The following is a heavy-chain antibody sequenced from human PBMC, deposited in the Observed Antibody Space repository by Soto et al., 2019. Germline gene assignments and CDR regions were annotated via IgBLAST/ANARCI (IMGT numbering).Heavy chain of an antibody. CDR3: ARRAQGIAGAMAWFDP. J-gene: IGHJ5*02. D-gene: IGHD2-2*01. CDR2: ISANSGTT. CDR1: GYTFSSYC. Sequence: ASVKVSCKASGYTFSSYCIIWVRQAPGQGLEWMGWISANSGTTNYAQKLQGRVTMTTDTSTSTAYMELRSLRSDDTAVYFCARRAQGIAGAMAWFDPWGQGALVTVSS. V-gene: IGHV1-18*01.